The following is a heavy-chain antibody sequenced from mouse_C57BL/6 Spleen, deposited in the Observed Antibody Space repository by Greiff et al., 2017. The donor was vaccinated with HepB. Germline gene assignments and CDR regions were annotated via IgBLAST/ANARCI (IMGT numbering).Heavy chain of an antibody. CDR2: ISNGGGST. Sequence: DVHLVESGGGLVQPGGSLKLSCAASGFTFSDYYMYWVRQTPEKRLEWVAYISNGGGSTYYPDTVKGRFTISRDNAKNTLYLQMSRLKSEDTAMYYCARQNRDSSGFDYWGQGTTLTVSS. J-gene: IGHJ2*01. D-gene: IGHD3-2*02. V-gene: IGHV5-12*01. CDR3: ARQNRDSSGFDY. CDR1: GFTFSDYY.